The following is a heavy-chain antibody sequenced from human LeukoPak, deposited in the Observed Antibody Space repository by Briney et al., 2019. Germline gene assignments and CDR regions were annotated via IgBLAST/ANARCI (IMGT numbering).Heavy chain of an antibody. CDR2: ISGSGGST. CDR1: GFTFSRFA. CDR3: AKYDIVNGYYSSFDY. Sequence: PGGSLRLSCAASGFTFSRFAMSWVRQAPGKGLEWVSAISGSGGSTYYADSVKGRFTISRDNSKNTLYLQMNSLRAEDTAIYYCAKYDIVNGYYSSFDYWGQGTLVTVSS. D-gene: IGHD3-9*01. V-gene: IGHV3-23*01. J-gene: IGHJ4*02.